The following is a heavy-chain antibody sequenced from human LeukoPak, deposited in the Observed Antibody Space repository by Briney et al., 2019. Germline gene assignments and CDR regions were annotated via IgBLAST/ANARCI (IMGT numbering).Heavy chain of an antibody. D-gene: IGHD3-22*01. Sequence: GGSLRLSCAASGFTFSSYAMSWVRQAPGKGLEWVAVIWYDGSNKYYADSVKGRFTISRDNSKNTLYLQMNSLRAEDTAVYYCARGWTDSSGLDYWGQGTLVTVSS. CDR2: IWYDGSNK. V-gene: IGHV3-33*08. J-gene: IGHJ4*02. CDR3: ARGWTDSSGLDY. CDR1: GFTFSSYA.